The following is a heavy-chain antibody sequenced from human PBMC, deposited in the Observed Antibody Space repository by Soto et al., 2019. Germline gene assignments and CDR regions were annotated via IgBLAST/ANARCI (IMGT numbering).Heavy chain of an antibody. J-gene: IGHJ5*02. CDR2: IYYSGST. Sequence: QLQLQESGPGLVKPSETLSLTCTVSGGSISSSSYYWGWIRQPPGKGLEWIGSIYYSGSTYYNPSLKSRVTISVDTSKNQFSLKLSSVTAAGTAVYYCARQDIVVVPAAITWFDPWGQGTLVTVSS. CDR3: ARQDIVVVPAAITWFDP. V-gene: IGHV4-39*01. CDR1: GGSISSSSYY. D-gene: IGHD2-2*01.